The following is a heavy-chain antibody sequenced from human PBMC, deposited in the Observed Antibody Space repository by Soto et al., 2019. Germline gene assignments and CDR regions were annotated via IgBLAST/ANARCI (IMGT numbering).Heavy chain of an antibody. Sequence: PGGSLRLSCAASGFTVSSNYMSWVRQAPGKGLEWVSVIYSGGSTYYADSVKGRFTISRDNSKNTLYLQMNSLRAEDTAVYYCAKDRKSGSGWYWDYWGQGTLVTVSS. CDR2: IYSGGST. V-gene: IGHV3-66*01. CDR3: AKDRKSGSGWYWDY. CDR1: GFTVSSNY. J-gene: IGHJ4*02. D-gene: IGHD6-19*01.